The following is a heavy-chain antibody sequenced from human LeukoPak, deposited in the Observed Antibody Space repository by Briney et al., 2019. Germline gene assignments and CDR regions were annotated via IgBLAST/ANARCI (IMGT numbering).Heavy chain of an antibody. J-gene: IGHJ5*02. CDR1: GYTFTGYY. CDR3: ARAFEFPTQRHGGNSDPPDNWFDP. V-gene: IGHV1-2*02. Sequence: ASVKVSCKASGYTFTGYYMHWVRQAPGQGLEWMGWINPNSGGTNYAQKFQGRVTMTRDTSISTAYMELSRLRSDDTAVYYCARAFEFPTQRHGGNSDPPDNWFDPWGQGTLVTVSS. CDR2: INPNSGGT. D-gene: IGHD2-21*02.